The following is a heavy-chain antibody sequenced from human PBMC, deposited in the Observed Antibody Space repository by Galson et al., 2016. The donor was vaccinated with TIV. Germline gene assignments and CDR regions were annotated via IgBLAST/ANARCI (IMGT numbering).Heavy chain of an antibody. V-gene: IGHV3-30*18. Sequence: SLRLSCAASGFTFSRFGMHWVRQAPGEGLEWVAVISYDGSNKYYADSVKGRLTISRDNSKNTLYLQMNSLRAEDTAVYYCAKDRDLYPPFMGTFDHCGQGTMVTVSS. D-gene: IGHD7-27*01. CDR1: GFTFSRFG. J-gene: IGHJ4*02. CDR2: ISYDGSNK. CDR3: AKDRDLYPPFMGTFDH.